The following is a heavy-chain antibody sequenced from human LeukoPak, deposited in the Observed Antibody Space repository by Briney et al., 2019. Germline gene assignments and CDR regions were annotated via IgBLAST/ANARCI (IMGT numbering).Heavy chain of an antibody. D-gene: IGHD3/OR15-3a*01. Sequence: SETLSLTCTVSGGSINSDYWSWLRQPPGKGLEWIGYIYYTGSTNYNPSLKNRVTISVDTSRKQFSLKMSSVTAADTAVYYCARETVKDWRRAPDFDYWGQGTLVTVSS. CDR3: ARETVKDWRRAPDFDY. CDR1: GGSINSDY. J-gene: IGHJ4*02. CDR2: IYYTGST. V-gene: IGHV4-59*01.